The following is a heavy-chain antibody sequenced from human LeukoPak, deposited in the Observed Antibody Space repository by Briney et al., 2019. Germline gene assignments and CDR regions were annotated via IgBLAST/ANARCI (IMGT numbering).Heavy chain of an antibody. V-gene: IGHV1-18*01. CDR2: ISAYNGNT. CDR3: ARYSGYDPYYYYGMDV. J-gene: IGHJ6*02. D-gene: IGHD5-12*01. CDR1: GYTFTSYG. Sequence: ASVKVSCKASGYTFTSYGISWVRQAPGQGLEWMRWISAYNGNTNYAQKLQGRVTMTTDTSTSTAYMELRSLRSDDTAVYYCARYSGYDPYYYYGMDVWGQGTTVTVSS.